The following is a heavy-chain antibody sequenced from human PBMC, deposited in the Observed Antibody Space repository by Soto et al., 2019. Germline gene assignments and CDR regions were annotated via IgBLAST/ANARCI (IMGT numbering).Heavy chain of an antibody. D-gene: IGHD3-10*01. J-gene: IGHJ6*02. CDR2: IKSKADGGTI. V-gene: IGHV3-15*07. CDR1: GFTFTNAY. Sequence: GGSLRLSCAASGFTFTNAYMNWVRQAPGKGLEWVGRIKSKADGGTIDYTDSVKGRFTVSRDNAKNSLYLQMNSLRAEDTAVYYCARDNITMVRGTRIYYYYYGMDVWGQGTTVTVSS. CDR3: ARDNITMVRGTRIYYYYYGMDV.